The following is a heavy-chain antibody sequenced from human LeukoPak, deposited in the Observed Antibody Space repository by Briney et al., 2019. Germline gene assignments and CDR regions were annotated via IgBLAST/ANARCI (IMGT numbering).Heavy chain of an antibody. D-gene: IGHD6-13*01. Sequence: GESLKISFKGPGYSFTTHWIGWVRQMPGKGLEWRGIVYPGDSDTRYSPSFQGQVTISADKSISTAYLQWSSLKASNTAMYYCARFGMQQQLVSHKLFVDYWGQGTLVTVSS. V-gene: IGHV5-51*01. CDR1: GYSFTTHW. J-gene: IGHJ4*02. CDR2: VYPGDSDT. CDR3: ARFGMQQQLVSHKLFVDY.